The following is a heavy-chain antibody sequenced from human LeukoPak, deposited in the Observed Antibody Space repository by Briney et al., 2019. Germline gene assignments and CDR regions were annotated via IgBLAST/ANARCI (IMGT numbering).Heavy chain of an antibody. V-gene: IGHV1-18*01. CDR1: GYTFTSYG. CDR3: VRELILDIVVVPAAMANWFDP. J-gene: IGHJ5*02. Sequence: ASVKVSCKASGYTFTSYGISWVRQAPGQGLEWMGWISAYNGNTNYAQKLQGRVTMTTDTSTSTAYMELRSLRSDDTAVYYCVRELILDIVVVPAAMANWFDPWGQGTLVTVSS. CDR2: ISAYNGNT. D-gene: IGHD2-2*01.